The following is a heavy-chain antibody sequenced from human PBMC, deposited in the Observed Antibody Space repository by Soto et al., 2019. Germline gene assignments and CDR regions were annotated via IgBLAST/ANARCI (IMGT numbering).Heavy chain of an antibody. D-gene: IGHD6-6*01. J-gene: IGHJ6*02. CDR2: INAGNGNT. CDR1: GYTFTSYA. Sequence: ASVKVSCKASGYTFTSYAMHWVRQAPGQRLEWMGWINAGNGNTKYSQKFQGRVTITRDTSASTAYMELSSLRSEDTAVYYCAREVLWQLRGDYGMDVWGQGTTVTVSS. V-gene: IGHV1-3*01. CDR3: AREVLWQLRGDYGMDV.